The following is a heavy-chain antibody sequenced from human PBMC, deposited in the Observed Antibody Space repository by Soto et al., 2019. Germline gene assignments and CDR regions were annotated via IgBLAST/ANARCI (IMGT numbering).Heavy chain of an antibody. CDR1: GFTFADYA. Sequence: GGSLRLSCAASGFTFADYAMHWVRQAPGKGLEWVSGICWHSGSIGYVDPVKSRFPISRDNAKNSLYLQMNSLRAEDTAVYYCAKDRTWFRELLPFDYWGQGTLVTVPQ. V-gene: IGHV3-9*01. J-gene: IGHJ4*02. CDR3: AKDRTWFRELLPFDY. CDR2: ICWHSGSI. D-gene: IGHD3-10*01.